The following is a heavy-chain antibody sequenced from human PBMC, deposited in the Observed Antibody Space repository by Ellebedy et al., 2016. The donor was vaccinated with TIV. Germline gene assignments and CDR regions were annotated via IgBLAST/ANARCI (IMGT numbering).Heavy chain of an antibody. Sequence: GGSLRLSXAASGFTFSKYGMHWVRQAPGKGLEWVALISYDGTNKNYADSVKGRFTISRDRSKNTSYLQMISLRVEDTAVYYCARDGPDGPFLTQADYYGMDVWGQGTTVAVSS. D-gene: IGHD3-9*01. CDR2: ISYDGTNK. J-gene: IGHJ6*02. CDR1: GFTFSKYG. CDR3: ARDGPDGPFLTQADYYGMDV. V-gene: IGHV3-30*03.